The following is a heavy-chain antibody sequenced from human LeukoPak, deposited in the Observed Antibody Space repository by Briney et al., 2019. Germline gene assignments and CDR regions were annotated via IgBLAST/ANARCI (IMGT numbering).Heavy chain of an antibody. Sequence: SETLSLTCTVSGGSISSYYWSWIRQPPGKGLEWIGYIYYSGSTNYNPSLKSRVTISVDTSKNQFSLKLSSVTAADTAVYYCAREVDCSSTSCYHGSNRFDPWGQGTLVTVSS. CDR2: IYYSGST. J-gene: IGHJ5*02. D-gene: IGHD2-2*01. CDR3: AREVDCSSTSCYHGSNRFDP. CDR1: GGSISSYY. V-gene: IGHV4-59*01.